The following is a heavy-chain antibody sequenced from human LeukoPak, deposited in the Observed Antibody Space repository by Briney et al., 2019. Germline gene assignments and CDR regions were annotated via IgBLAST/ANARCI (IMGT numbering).Heavy chain of an antibody. CDR1: GFTFTSPA. D-gene: IGHD6-19*01. V-gene: IGHV1-58*01. CDR3: TADSAVAPFDY. J-gene: IGHJ4*02. Sequence: SVKASCKASGFTFTSPAVQWVRQARGQRLEWIGWIVVGSGNTNYAQKFQERVTITRDMSTSTAYMELSSLRSEDTAVYYCTADSAVAPFDYWGQGTLVTVSS. CDR2: IVVGSGNT.